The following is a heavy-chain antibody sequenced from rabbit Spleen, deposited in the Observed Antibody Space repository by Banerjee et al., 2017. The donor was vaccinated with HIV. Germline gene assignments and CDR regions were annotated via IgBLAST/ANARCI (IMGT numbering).Heavy chain of an antibody. J-gene: IGHJ2*01. CDR2: IDTNDGDT. D-gene: IGHD1-1*01. Sequence: QSLEESGGDLVKPGASLTLTCTASGFSFSSSDYMCWVRQAPGKGLEWIACIDTNDGDTDYANWPKGRFTISKTSSTTVTLQMTSLTAADTATYFCARNYVNVFDPWGPGTLVTVS. CDR1: GFSFSSSDY. CDR3: ARNYVNVFDP. V-gene: IGHV1S40*01.